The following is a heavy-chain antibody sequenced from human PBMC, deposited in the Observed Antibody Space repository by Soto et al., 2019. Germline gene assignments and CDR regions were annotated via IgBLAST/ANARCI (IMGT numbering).Heavy chain of an antibody. CDR3: GSGFEY. CDR2: IDHDGIGT. J-gene: IGHJ4*01. V-gene: IGHV3-74*01. CDR1: GLTFSNYW. Sequence: PGGSLRLSCAASGLTFSNYWMHWVRQVPGRGLVWVSRIDHDGIGTSYADSVKGRFTISRDNAKNMVYLEMNSLRVEDTAVYYCGSGFEYSGHATLVTVSS.